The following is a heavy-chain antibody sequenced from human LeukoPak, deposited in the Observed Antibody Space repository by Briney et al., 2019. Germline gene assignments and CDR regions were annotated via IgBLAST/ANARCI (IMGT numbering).Heavy chain of an antibody. V-gene: IGHV1-46*01. CDR1: GYAFTIYN. D-gene: IGHD5-18*01. CDR2: INLSVGGT. J-gene: IGHJ4*02. Sequence: ASVRLSRTASGYAFTIYNTRSVSDSPEQGLGWVWIINLSVGGTSTTQTFRGRVPMTKATPTTTASMELSSLRPRATAVYYCARASALVRHFDYWGQGTLVTASS. CDR3: ARASALVRHFDY.